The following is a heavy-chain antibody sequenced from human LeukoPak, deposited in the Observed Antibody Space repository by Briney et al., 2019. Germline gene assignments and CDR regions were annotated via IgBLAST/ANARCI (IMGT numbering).Heavy chain of an antibody. CDR3: ARDRDTAMVKYGMDV. CDR1: GFTFSSYG. D-gene: IGHD5-18*01. V-gene: IGHV3-30*03. CDR2: ISYDGSNK. Sequence: GRSLRLSCAASGFTFSSYGMHWVRQAPGKGLEWVAVISYDGSNKYYADSVKGRFTISRDNSKNTLYLQMNSLRAEDTAVYYCARDRDTAMVKYGMDVWGQGTTVTVSS. J-gene: IGHJ6*02.